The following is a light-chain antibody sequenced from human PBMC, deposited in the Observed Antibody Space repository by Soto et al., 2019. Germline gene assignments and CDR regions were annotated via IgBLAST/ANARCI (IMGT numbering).Light chain of an antibody. CDR1: QSISSW. CDR2: NAS. CDR3: QQYNSYWT. V-gene: IGKV1-5*01. J-gene: IGKJ1*01. Sequence: DFRMTQSPSTLSASVGYRVTISCRASQSISSWLAWYQQKPGKAPKLLIYNASSLESGVPSRFSGSGSGTEFTLTISSLQPDDFATYYCQQYNSYWTFGKGTKVDIK.